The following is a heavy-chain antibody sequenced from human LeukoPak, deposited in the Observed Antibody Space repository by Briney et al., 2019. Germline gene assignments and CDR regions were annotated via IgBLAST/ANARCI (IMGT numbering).Heavy chain of an antibody. D-gene: IGHD3-22*01. CDR1: GFTFDDYA. CDR3: AKDYDSSGYTSFDY. V-gene: IGHV3-9*01. J-gene: IGHJ4*02. Sequence: GGSLRLSCAASGFTFDDYAMHWVRQAPGKGLEWVSGISWNGGTIGYVDSVKGRFTISRDNVKNSLYLQMNSLGAEDTALYYCAKDYDSSGYTSFDYWGQGTLVTVSS. CDR2: ISWNGGTI.